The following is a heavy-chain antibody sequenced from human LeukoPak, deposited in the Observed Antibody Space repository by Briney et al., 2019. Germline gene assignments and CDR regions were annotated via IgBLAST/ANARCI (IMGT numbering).Heavy chain of an antibody. CDR1: GFTFNSYW. CDR3: AKDRIPRKSSYFDY. J-gene: IGHJ4*02. Sequence: GGSLRLSCAASGFTFNSYWMTWVRQAPGKGLEWVANINQDGGEKYYVDSVKGRFTISRDNAKNSLYLQMNSLRAEDTAVYYCAKDRIPRKSSYFDYWGQGTLVTVSS. V-gene: IGHV3-7*03. D-gene: IGHD2-21*01. CDR2: INQDGGEK.